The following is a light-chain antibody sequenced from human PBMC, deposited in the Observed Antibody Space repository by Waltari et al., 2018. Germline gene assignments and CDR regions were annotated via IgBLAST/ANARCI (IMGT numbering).Light chain of an antibody. CDR1: QSIMSW. CDR2: KAS. J-gene: IGKJ2*01. CDR3: QQYNTYDT. Sequence: DVQMTQSPSTLSASVGDTVTITGRASQSIMSWLAGYQQKAGKAPKGLISKASTLESGVPSRFSGRESGTEFTLTISNLQPDDSATYYCQQYNTYDTFGQGTIVEIK. V-gene: IGKV1-5*03.